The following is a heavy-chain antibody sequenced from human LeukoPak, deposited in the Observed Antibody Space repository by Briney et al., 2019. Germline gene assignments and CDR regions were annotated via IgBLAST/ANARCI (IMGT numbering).Heavy chain of an antibody. Sequence: GGSLRLSCSASGFTFSSYSMNWVRQAPGKGLDWVSYISASSSTIYYADSVKGRFTISRDNAKNSLYLQVNSLRAEDTAVYYCASYLATGTAMVTPFDYWGQGTLVTVSS. J-gene: IGHJ4*02. CDR1: GFTFSSYS. D-gene: IGHD5-18*01. V-gene: IGHV3-48*04. CDR2: ISASSSTI. CDR3: ASYLATGTAMVTPFDY.